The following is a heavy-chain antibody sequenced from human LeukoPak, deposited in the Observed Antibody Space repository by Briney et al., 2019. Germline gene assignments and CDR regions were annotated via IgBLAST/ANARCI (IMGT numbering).Heavy chain of an antibody. Sequence: SETLSLTCAVYGGSFSGYYWSWIRQPPGKGLEWIGEINHSGSTNYNPSLKSRVTISVDTSKNQFSLKLSSVTAADTAVYYCARVGAVAGMGASGYWGQGTLVTVSS. V-gene: IGHV4-34*01. CDR2: INHSGST. D-gene: IGHD6-19*01. CDR1: GGSFSGYY. J-gene: IGHJ4*02. CDR3: ARVGAVAGMGASGY.